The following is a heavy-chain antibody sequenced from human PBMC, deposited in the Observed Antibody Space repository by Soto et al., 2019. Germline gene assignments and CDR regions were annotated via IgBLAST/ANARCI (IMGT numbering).Heavy chain of an antibody. CDR1: GGSISSGGYS. Sequence: PSETLSLTCAVSGGSISSGGYSWSWIRQPPGKGLEWIGYIYHSGSTYYNPSLKSRVTISEDRSKNQFSLKLSSVTATDTAVYYCARVPDRWGQGTLVTVSP. CDR2: IYHSGST. V-gene: IGHV4-30-2*01. CDR3: ARVPDR. J-gene: IGHJ5*02.